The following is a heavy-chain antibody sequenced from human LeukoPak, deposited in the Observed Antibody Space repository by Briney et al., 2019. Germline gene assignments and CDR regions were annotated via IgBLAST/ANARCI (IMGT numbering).Heavy chain of an antibody. V-gene: IGHV3-53*01. CDR3: ARDSRPRAFDI. CDR2: IYSGGST. CDR1: GFTFTSFW. Sequence: GGSLRLSCAASGFTFTSFWMSWVRQAPGKGLEWISVIYSGGSTYYADSVKGRFTISRDNSKNTLYLQMNSLRAEDTAVYYCARDSRPRAFDIWGQGTMVTVSS. J-gene: IGHJ3*02.